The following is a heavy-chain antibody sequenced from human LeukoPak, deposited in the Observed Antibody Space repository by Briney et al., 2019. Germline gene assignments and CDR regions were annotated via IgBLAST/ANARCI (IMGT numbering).Heavy chain of an antibody. CDR2: INRSGST. V-gene: IGHV4-34*01. Sequence: SETLSLTCVVYGASFSDYYWTWIRQPPGKGLEWIGEINRSGSTNYNPSLKSRVTLSVDTSKKQFSLKLTSVTAADTAVYYCARTTEGGYTYGYFYYYMDVWGKGTTVTISS. CDR3: ARTTEGGYTYGYFYYYMDV. J-gene: IGHJ6*03. D-gene: IGHD5-18*01. CDR1: GASFSDYY.